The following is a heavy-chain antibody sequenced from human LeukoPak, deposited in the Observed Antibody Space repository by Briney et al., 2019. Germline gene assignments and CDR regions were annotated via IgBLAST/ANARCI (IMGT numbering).Heavy chain of an antibody. V-gene: IGHV3-23*01. CDR3: AKIGQQLAYFDY. CDR1: GFTFSSYA. Sequence: GGSLRLPCAASGFTFSSYAMSWVRQAPGKGLEWVSAISGSGGSTYYADSVKGRFTISRDNSKNTLYLQMNSLRAEDTAAYYCAKIGQQLAYFDYWGQGTLVTVSS. D-gene: IGHD6-13*01. CDR2: ISGSGGST. J-gene: IGHJ4*02.